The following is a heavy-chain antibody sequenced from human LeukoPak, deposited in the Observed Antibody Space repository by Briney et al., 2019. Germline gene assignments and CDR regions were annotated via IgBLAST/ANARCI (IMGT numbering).Heavy chain of an antibody. D-gene: IGHD2-15*01. V-gene: IGHV1-18*01. J-gene: IGHJ4*02. CDR3: ARDAALSDMGRVNFDY. Sequence: ASVKVSCKASGYTFTSYGISWVRQAPGQGLEWMGWINTYNGNANYEQKLQGRVTMTRDTSSSTVYMELSSLRSEDTALYYCARDAALSDMGRVNFDYWGQGTLVTVSS. CDR2: INTYNGNA. CDR1: GYTFTSYG.